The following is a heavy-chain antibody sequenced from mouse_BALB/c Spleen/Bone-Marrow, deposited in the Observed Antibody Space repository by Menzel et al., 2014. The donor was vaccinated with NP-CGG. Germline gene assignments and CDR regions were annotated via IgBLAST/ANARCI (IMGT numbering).Heavy chain of an antibody. Sequence: DVKLVESGGGLVQPGGSLKVSCAASGFDFSRFWMSWVRQAPGKGLEWIGEINPDSSTINYTPSLKDKFIISRDSAKNTLYLQMSKVKSEDTALYYCARRYGSSYRYWYFDVWGAGTTVTVSS. V-gene: IGHV4-1*02. J-gene: IGHJ1*01. CDR1: GFDFSRFW. CDR2: INPDSSTI. CDR3: ARRYGSSYRYWYFDV. D-gene: IGHD1-1*01.